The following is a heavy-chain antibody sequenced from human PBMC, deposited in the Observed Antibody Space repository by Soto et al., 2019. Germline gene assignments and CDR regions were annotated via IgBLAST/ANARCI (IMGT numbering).Heavy chain of an antibody. CDR3: ARWGTTGGLDV. CDR1: GFTFRSYV. Sequence: QVQLVESGGGVVQPGTSLRLSCVGSGFTFRSYVIHWVRQAPGKGLEWVALTSYDGSNNFYGDSVKGRFTISRHHSRNTGELQMDSPRVEDTALYSCARWGTTGGLDVWGQGTLVSVSS. D-gene: IGHD3-16*01. CDR2: TSYDGSNN. V-gene: IGHV3-33*05. J-gene: IGHJ4*02.